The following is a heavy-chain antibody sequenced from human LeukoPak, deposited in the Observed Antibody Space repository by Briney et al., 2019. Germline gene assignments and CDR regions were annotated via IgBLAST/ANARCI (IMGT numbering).Heavy chain of an antibody. V-gene: IGHV4-34*01. D-gene: IGHD3-9*01. Sequence: SETLSLTCAVYGGSFSGYYWSWIRQPPGKGLEWIGEINHSGSTNYNPSLKSRVTISVDTSKNQFSLKLSSVTAADTAVYYCAGGSRPVYNLLTGKRYFDYWGQGTLLTVSS. CDR1: GGSFSGYY. J-gene: IGHJ4*02. CDR2: INHSGST. CDR3: AGGSRPVYNLLTGKRYFDY.